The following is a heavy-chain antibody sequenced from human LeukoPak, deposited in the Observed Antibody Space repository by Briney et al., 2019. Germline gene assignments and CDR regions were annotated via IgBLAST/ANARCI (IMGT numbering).Heavy chain of an antibody. CDR3: TTDQVVVPAALDDAFDI. D-gene: IGHD2-2*01. V-gene: IGHV3-33*01. CDR1: GFTFSSYG. CDR2: IWYDGSNK. J-gene: IGHJ3*02. Sequence: GGSLRLSCAASGFTFSSYGMHWVRQAPGKGLEGVAVIWYDGSNKYYADSVKGRFTISRDNSKNTLYLQMNSLKTEDTAVYYCTTDQVVVPAALDDAFDIWGQGTMVTVSS.